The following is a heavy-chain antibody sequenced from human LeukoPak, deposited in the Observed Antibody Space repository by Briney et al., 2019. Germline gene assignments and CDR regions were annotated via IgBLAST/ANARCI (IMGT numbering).Heavy chain of an antibody. CDR1: GFTFSDYY. CDR2: ISSSGSTI. Sequence: GGSLRLSCAASGFTFSDYYMSWIREAPGEGLERGSYISSSGSTIYYADSVKGRFTISRDNAKNSLYLQMNSLRAEDTAVYYSARDESGKAVAGTKAFDIWGQGTMVTVSS. D-gene: IGHD6-19*01. V-gene: IGHV3-11*01. CDR3: ARDESGKAVAGTKAFDI. J-gene: IGHJ3*02.